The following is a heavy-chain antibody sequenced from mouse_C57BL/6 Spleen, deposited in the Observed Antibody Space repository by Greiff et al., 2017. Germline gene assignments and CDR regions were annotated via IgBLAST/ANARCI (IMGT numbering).Heavy chain of an antibody. V-gene: IGHV10-1*01. CDR3: VGSIYGAMDY. CDR2: IRTKSDNYAT. J-gene: IGHJ4*01. Sequence: EVLLVESGGGLVQPKGSLKLSCAASGFGFHTYAMNWVRQAPGKGLEWVARIRTKSDNYATYYDYSVKDRFTISRDDSESMLYLQMNNLKTEDTAMYYCVGSIYGAMDYWGQGTSLTVSS. CDR1: GFGFHTYA. D-gene: IGHD1-1*01.